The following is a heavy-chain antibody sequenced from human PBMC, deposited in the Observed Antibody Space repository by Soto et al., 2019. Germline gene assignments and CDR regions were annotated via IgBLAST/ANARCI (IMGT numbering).Heavy chain of an antibody. V-gene: IGHV3-48*02. CDR1: GFTFSSYS. CDR3: ARDGGGWNYFAY. Sequence: EVQLVESGGGLVQPGGSLRLSCAASGFTFSSYSMNWVRQAPGKGLEWVSYIRSSTIFYADSVKGRFTISRDNAKNSLYLQMNSLRDEDTAVYYCARDGGGWNYFAYWGQGTLVTVSS. J-gene: IGHJ4*02. D-gene: IGHD6-19*01. CDR2: IRSSTI.